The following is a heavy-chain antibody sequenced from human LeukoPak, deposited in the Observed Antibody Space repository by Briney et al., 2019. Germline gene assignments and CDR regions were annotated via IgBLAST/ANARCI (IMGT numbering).Heavy chain of an antibody. D-gene: IGHD1-26*01. CDR1: GFTFSSYW. J-gene: IGHJ4*02. Sequence: GGSLRLSCAASGFTFSSYWMHWVRQAPGKGLVWVSSISASGVMTYYADSVKGRFTVSRDNSKNSLYLQMSSLTAADTAVYYCAKDRSIGTYYTFDHWGQGTLVTVSS. V-gene: IGHV3-23*01. CDR2: ISASGVMT. CDR3: AKDRSIGTYYTFDH.